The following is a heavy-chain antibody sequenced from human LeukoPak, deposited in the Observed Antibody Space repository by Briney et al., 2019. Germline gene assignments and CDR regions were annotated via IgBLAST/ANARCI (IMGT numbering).Heavy chain of an antibody. V-gene: IGHV3-7*01. D-gene: IGHD2-2*01. Sequence: GGSLRLSCAASGFTFSSYWMSWVRQAPGKGLEWVANIKQDGSETYYVDSVKGRFTISRDNAKNSLYLQMSSLRAEDTAVYYCARYPRWDIVVVPSGDPPAYYWGQGTLVTVSS. CDR2: IKQDGSET. CDR3: ARYPRWDIVVVPSGDPPAYY. CDR1: GFTFSSYW. J-gene: IGHJ4*02.